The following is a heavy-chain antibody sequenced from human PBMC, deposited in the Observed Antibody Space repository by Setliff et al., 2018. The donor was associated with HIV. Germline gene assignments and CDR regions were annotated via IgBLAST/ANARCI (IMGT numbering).Heavy chain of an antibody. CDR2: INRAGKS. V-gene: IGHV4-34*01. D-gene: IGHD6-25*01. J-gene: IGHJ5*02. CDR1: GVSAHF. Sequence: SETLSLTCGFPGVSAHFWNWIRQPPGEGLEWIGEINRAGKSDYNPSLRGRVTISMDTSKAEISLRLTSVTAADTAVYYCVRVQNSGCGDLWGQGTLVTVSS. CDR3: VRVQNSGCGDL.